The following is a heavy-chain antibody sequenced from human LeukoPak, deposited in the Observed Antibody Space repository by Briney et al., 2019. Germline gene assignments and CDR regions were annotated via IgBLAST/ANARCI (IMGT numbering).Heavy chain of an antibody. CDR1: GGSISSSSYY. Sequence: SETLSLTCTVSGGSISSSSYYWGWIRQPPGKGLEWIGSIYYSGSTYYNPSLKSRVTISVDTSKNQFSLKLSSVTAADTAVYYCARTADSSGYYDYWGQGTLVTVSS. J-gene: IGHJ4*02. CDR2: IYYSGST. D-gene: IGHD3-22*01. CDR3: ARTADSSGYYDY. V-gene: IGHV4-39*07.